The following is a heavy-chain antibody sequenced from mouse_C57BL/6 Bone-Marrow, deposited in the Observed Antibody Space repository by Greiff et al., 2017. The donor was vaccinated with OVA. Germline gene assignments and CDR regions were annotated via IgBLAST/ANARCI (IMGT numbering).Heavy chain of an antibody. V-gene: IGHV1-80*01. Sequence: QVQLQQSGAELVKPGASVKISCKASGYAFSSYWMNWVKQRPGKGLEWIGQIYPGDGDTNYNGKFKGKATLTADKSSSTAYMQLSSLTSEDSAVYFCARYRLDGYYVWFAYWGQGTLVTVSA. J-gene: IGHJ3*01. CDR3: ARYRLDGYYVWFAY. D-gene: IGHD2-3*01. CDR1: GYAFSSYW. CDR2: IYPGDGDT.